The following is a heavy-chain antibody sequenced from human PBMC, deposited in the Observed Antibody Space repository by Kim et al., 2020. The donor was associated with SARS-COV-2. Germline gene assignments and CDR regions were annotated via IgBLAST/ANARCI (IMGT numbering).Heavy chain of an antibody. CDR1: VVTFRTYA. Sequence: GGSLRLSCSASVVTFRTYAMYWVRQAPGKGLEFVSGISSNGGTISYADSVKGRFTISRDNSKNTLFLQMSSLRDEDTAVYYCVTGRGTAAPADYWGQGTLVTVSS. V-gene: IGHV3-64D*06. CDR2: ISSNGGTI. J-gene: IGHJ4*02. D-gene: IGHD6-13*01. CDR3: VTGRGTAAPADY.